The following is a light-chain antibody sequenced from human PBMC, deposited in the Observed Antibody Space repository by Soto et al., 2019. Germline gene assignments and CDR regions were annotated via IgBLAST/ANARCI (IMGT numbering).Light chain of an antibody. CDR3: QVWDSSTVI. CDR2: RDA. Sequence: SYELTQPLSVSVALGQTARITCGGVNIGRKNVHWYQQRPGQAPVLVIYRDANRPSGIPERFSASNSGNTATLTISRGQADDEADYYCQVWDSSTVIFGGGTKVTVL. V-gene: IGLV3-9*01. CDR1: NIGRKN. J-gene: IGLJ2*01.